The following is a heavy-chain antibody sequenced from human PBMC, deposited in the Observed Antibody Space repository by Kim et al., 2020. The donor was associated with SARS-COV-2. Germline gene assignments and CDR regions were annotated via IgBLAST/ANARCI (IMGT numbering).Heavy chain of an antibody. Sequence: ADSGKGRFTISRDNAKNSLYLQMNSPRDEDTAVYYCARVPANGLDGYLQHWGQGTLVTVSS. CDR3: ARVPANGLDGYLQH. J-gene: IGHJ1*01. D-gene: IGHD6-19*01. V-gene: IGHV3-48*02.